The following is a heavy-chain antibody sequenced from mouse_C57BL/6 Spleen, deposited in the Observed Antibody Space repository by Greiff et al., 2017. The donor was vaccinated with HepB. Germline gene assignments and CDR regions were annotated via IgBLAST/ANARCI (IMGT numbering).Heavy chain of an antibody. CDR2: ISSGGDYI. D-gene: IGHD1-1*02. J-gene: IGHJ3*01. CDR3: TRDQGGTWFAY. Sequence: EVKLMESGEGLVKPGGSLKLSCAASGFTFSSYAMSWVRQTPEKRLEWVAYISSGGDYIYYADTVKGRFTISRDNARNTLYLQMSSLKSEDTAMYYCTRDQGGTWFAYWGQGTLVTVSA. V-gene: IGHV5-9-1*02. CDR1: GFTFSSYA.